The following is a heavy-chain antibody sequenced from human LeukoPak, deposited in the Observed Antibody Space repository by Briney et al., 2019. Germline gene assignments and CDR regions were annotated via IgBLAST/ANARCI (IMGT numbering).Heavy chain of an antibody. J-gene: IGHJ4*02. D-gene: IGHD4-11*01. CDR2: IRGKPNNYAT. CDR3: TSYPTTTAPY. Sequence: GGSLRLSCAASGFTFTSYSMSWVRQASGKGPEWVGQIRGKPNNYATLYSVSVKGRFTMSRDDSKNTTSLQLSSLKTDDTAVYYCTSYPTTTAPYWGQGVLVTVSS. CDR1: GFTFTSYS. V-gene: IGHV3-73*01.